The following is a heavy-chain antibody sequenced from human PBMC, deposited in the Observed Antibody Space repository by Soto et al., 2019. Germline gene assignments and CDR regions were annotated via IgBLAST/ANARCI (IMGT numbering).Heavy chain of an antibody. CDR1: GGSINSGENY. CDR2: IYNSGSM. J-gene: IGHJ6*02. CDR3: ARDSPISRGVIIASYSGMDV. V-gene: IGHV4-30-4*08. Sequence: KSSETLSLTCTVSGGSINSGENYWSWIRQAPGKGLEWIGYIYNSGSMYYTPSLKGRVTISVDTSKNQFSLRLTSVTAADTAVYYCARDSPISRGVIIASYSGMDVWGQGTSVTVSS. D-gene: IGHD3-10*01.